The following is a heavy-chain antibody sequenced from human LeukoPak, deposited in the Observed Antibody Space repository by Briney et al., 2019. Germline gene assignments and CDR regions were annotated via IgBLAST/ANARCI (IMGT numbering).Heavy chain of an antibody. Sequence: GSLRLSCAASGFTFSSSSLSWVRQTPGKGLEWIGSIYYSGSTYYNPFLKSRVTISVDTSKNQFSLKLSSVTAADTAVYYCARLLEFDYWGQGTLVTVSS. CDR3: ARLLEFDY. CDR2: IYYSGST. V-gene: IGHV4-38-2*01. D-gene: IGHD3-3*01. CDR1: GFTFSSSS. J-gene: IGHJ4*02.